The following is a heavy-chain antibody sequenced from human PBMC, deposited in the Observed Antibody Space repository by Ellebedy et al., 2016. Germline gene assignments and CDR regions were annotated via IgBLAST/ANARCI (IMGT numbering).Heavy chain of an antibody. CDR2: INHSGST. D-gene: IGHD2-21*01. V-gene: IGHV4-34*01. CDR3: ARDCEAHYYHYTMDL. Sequence: SETLSLXXAVYGGSFSGYYWTWIRQPPGKGLEWIGEINHSGSTNYNPSLKSRVTISVDTSKNQNSLKLSSVTAADTAVYYCARDCEAHYYHYTMDLWGQGTTITVSS. J-gene: IGHJ6*02. CDR1: GGSFSGYY.